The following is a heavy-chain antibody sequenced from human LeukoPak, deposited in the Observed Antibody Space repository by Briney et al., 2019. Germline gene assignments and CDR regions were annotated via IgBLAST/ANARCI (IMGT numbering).Heavy chain of an antibody. D-gene: IGHD2-21*02. J-gene: IGHJ3*02. Sequence: PGGSLRLSCAASGFTFSSYGMHWVRQAPGKGLEWVAVISYDGTNKYYADSVKGRFTISRDNSKNTLYLQMNSLRAEDTAVYYCAKDTVTAFIWGQGTMVTVSS. CDR1: GFTFSSYG. CDR3: AKDTVTAFI. V-gene: IGHV3-30*18. CDR2: ISYDGTNK.